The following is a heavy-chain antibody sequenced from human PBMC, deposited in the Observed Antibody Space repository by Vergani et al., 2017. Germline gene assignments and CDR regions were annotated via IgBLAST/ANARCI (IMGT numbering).Heavy chain of an antibody. Sequence: QVQLQESGPGLVKPSETLSLTCTVSGGSISSYYWSWIRQPPGKGLEWIGYIYYSGSTNYNPSLKSRVTISVDTSTNQFSLKLSSVTAADTAVYYCAREAPTTGHFDYWGQGTLVTVSS. D-gene: IGHD1-26*01. CDR3: AREAPTTGHFDY. J-gene: IGHJ4*02. CDR1: GGSISSYY. V-gene: IGHV4-59*01. CDR2: IYYSGST.